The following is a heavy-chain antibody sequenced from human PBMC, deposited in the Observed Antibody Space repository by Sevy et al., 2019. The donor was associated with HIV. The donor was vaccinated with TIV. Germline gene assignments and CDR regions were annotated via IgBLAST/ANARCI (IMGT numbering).Heavy chain of an antibody. J-gene: IGHJ6*02. CDR1: GFTFTNAW. CDR2: IKGKTNGGTT. CDR3: XXXXXXXWEGMDV. D-gene: IGHD1-26*01. Sequence: GGSLRLSCAASGFTFTNAWMNWVRQAPGMRLEWVGRIKGKTNGGTTDYAEPVQGRFIISRDDSKSTLYLHMSSLKTXXXXXXXXXXXXXXXWEGMDVWGQGTTVTVSS. V-gene: IGHV3-15*07.